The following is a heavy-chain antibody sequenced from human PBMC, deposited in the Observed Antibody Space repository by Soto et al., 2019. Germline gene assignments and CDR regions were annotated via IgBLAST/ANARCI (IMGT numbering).Heavy chain of an antibody. V-gene: IGHV1-2*02. CDR2: INPNSGGT. D-gene: IGHD6-6*01. CDR1: GYTFTDYY. J-gene: IGHJ1*01. Sequence: ASVKVSCKASGYTFTDYYMHWVRQAPGQGLEWMGWINPNSGGTNYAQKFQGGVTKTRDTSISTAYMELSSLRSDDTAVYYCAREGSSSSKYFQHWGQGTLVTVSS. CDR3: AREGSSSSKYFQH.